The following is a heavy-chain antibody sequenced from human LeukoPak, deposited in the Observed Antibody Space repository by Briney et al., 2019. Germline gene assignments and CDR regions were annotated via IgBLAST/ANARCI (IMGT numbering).Heavy chain of an antibody. CDR1: GGSISRSTHY. V-gene: IGHV4-39*07. D-gene: IGHD3-3*01. Sequence: SETLSLTCIVSGGSISRSTHYWGWIRQPPGKGLEWIGSMFYSGNPYYNPSLKSRVTISVDTSKNQFSLRLSSVTAADTAVYYCARDRFWSGYLQYPRPRYFDYWGQGTLVTVSS. CDR3: ARDRFWSGYLQYPRPRYFDY. CDR2: MFYSGNP. J-gene: IGHJ4*02.